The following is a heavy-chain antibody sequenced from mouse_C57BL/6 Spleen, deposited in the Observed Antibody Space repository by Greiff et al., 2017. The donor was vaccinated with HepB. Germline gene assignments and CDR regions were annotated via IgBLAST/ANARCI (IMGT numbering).Heavy chain of an antibody. CDR3: AKVYFDY. CDR1: GFTFSDYG. Sequence: EVQGVESGGGLVKPGGSLKLSCAASGFTFSDYGMHWVRQAPEKGLEWVAYISSGSSTIYSADTVKGRFTIPRDNAKNPLYLQMTSLRSEDTAVYYCAKVYFDYWGQGTTLTVSS. CDR2: ISSGSSTI. J-gene: IGHJ2*01. V-gene: IGHV5-17*01.